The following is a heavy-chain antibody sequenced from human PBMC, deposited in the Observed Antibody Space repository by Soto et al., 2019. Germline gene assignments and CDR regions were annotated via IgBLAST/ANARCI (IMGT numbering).Heavy chain of an antibody. CDR3: ARGYRSRYYDFWSGYPDDAFDI. V-gene: IGHV1-8*01. Sequence: ASVKVSCKASGYTFTSYDINWVRQATGQGLEWMGWMNPNSGNTGYAQKFQGRVTMTRNTSISTAYMELSSLRSEETAVYYCARGYRSRYYDFWSGYPDDAFDIWGQGTMVTVSS. D-gene: IGHD3-3*01. J-gene: IGHJ3*02. CDR2: MNPNSGNT. CDR1: GYTFTSYD.